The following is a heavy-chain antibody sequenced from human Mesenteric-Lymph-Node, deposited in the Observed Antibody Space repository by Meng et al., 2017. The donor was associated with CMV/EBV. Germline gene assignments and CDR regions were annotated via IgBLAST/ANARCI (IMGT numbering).Heavy chain of an antibody. CDR2: VYYSGST. CDR1: ISSGSCD. J-gene: IGHJ5*02. D-gene: IGHD4-17*01. V-gene: IGHV4-39*01. Sequence: ISSGSCDWCWIRQPPGKGLEWIGSVYYSGSTYYSPSLKSRVTISVDTSKNQFSLKLSSVTAADTAVYYCARHDYGDYVFVNWFDPWGQGTLVTVSS. CDR3: ARHDYGDYVFVNWFDP.